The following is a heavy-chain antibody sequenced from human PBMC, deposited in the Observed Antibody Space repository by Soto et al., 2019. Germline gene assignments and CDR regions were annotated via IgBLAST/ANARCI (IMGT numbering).Heavy chain of an antibody. CDR3: ARDSNSYCTNGVCYGGMDV. D-gene: IGHD2-8*01. Sequence: GXSXKVSFKASGYTXSGYYINLVRQAPGQGLEWMGWINPNSGGTNYAQKFRGWFTITSDTSISTAYMELSRLRSDDTAVYYCARDSNSYCTNGVCYGGMDVWGQGTTGTVSS. CDR1: GYTXSGYY. V-gene: IGHV1-2*04. J-gene: IGHJ6*02. CDR2: INPNSGGT.